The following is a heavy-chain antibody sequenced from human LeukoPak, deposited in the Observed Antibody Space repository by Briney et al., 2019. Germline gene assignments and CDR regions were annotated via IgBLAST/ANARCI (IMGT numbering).Heavy chain of an antibody. Sequence: SETLSLTCTVSGGSISSYYWSWIRQPPGKGLEWIGYIYYSGSTYYNPSLKSRVTISVDTSKNQFSLKLSSVTAADTAVYYCARGLAAAGQTLGQGTLVTVSS. V-gene: IGHV4-59*08. D-gene: IGHD6-13*01. J-gene: IGHJ5*02. CDR1: GGSISSYY. CDR3: ARGLAAAGQT. CDR2: IYYSGST.